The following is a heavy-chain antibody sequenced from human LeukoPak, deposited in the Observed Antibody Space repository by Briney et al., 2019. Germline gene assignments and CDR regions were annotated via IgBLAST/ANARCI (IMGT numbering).Heavy chain of an antibody. V-gene: IGHV3-23*01. D-gene: IGHD3-22*01. CDR1: GFTFSSYA. CDR3: AKGGNDYDSSGYYSWVDY. Sequence: PGGSLRLSCAASGFTFSSYAMSWVRQAPGKGLEWVSAISGSGGSTYYADSVKGRFTISRDNSKNTLYLQMNSLRAEDTAVYYCAKGGNDYDSSGYYSWVDYWGQGTLVTVSS. CDR2: ISGSGGST. J-gene: IGHJ4*02.